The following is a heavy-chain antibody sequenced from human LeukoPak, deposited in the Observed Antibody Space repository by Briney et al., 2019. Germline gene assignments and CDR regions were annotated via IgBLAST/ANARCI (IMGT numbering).Heavy chain of an antibody. J-gene: IGHJ4*02. CDR1: GFTFSSYA. CDR3: AKDPVGSSGPRDFDY. D-gene: IGHD6-19*01. V-gene: IGHV3-30-3*01. CDR2: ISYDGSNK. Sequence: PGGSLRLSCAASGFTFSSYAMHWVRQAPGKGLEWVAVISYDGSNKYYADSVKGRFTISRDNSKNTPYLQMNSLRAEDTAVYYCAKDPVGSSGPRDFDYWGQGTLVTVSS.